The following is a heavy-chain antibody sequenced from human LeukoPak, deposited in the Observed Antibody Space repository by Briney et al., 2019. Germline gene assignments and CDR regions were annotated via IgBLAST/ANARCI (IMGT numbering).Heavy chain of an antibody. Sequence: ASVKVSCKASGYTFTSYYMHWVRQAPGQGLEWMGIINPSGGSTSYAQKFQGRVTMTRDTSTSTVYIELSSLRSEDTAVYYCARDYGSGSYAYYYYYMDVWGKGTTVTISS. J-gene: IGHJ6*03. CDR2: INPSGGST. CDR1: GYTFTSYY. V-gene: IGHV1-46*01. CDR3: ARDYGSGSYAYYYYYMDV. D-gene: IGHD3-10*01.